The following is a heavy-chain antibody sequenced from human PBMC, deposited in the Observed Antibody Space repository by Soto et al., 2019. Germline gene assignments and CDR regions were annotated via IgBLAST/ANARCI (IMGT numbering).Heavy chain of an antibody. CDR3: ARGWETAGTTTPFAY. Sequence: QVQLVQSGAEVKKPGSSVKVSCKASGGTFSTHAISWVRQAPGQGLEWMGEIIPIFGTANYAQKFQGRVTITADKSTSTACMEVRSLRSEDTAVYYCARGWETAGTTTPFAYWGQGTLVTVSS. V-gene: IGHV1-69*06. J-gene: IGHJ4*02. D-gene: IGHD1-7*01. CDR1: GGTFSTHA. CDR2: IIPIFGTA.